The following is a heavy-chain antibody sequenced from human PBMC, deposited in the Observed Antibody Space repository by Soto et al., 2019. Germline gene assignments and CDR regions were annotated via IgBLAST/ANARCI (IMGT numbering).Heavy chain of an antibody. D-gene: IGHD2-2*01. CDR1: GFAVGSNY. CDR3: TRGFCNSSSCYANWFDP. J-gene: IGHJ5*02. V-gene: IGHV3-66*01. Sequence: ESGGGLVRPGGSVRLSCAASGFAVGSNYMSWVRQAPGKGLEWVSLIYIGGGTHYADSVKGRFTISRDNSKNTLYLQMNSLRAEDTAVYHCTRGFCNSSSCYANWFDPWGQGTLLTVSS. CDR2: IYIGGGT.